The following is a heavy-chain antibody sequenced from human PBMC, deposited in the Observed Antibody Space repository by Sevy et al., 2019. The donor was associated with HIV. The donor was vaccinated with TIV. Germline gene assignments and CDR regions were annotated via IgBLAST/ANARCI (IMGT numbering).Heavy chain of an antibody. Sequence: ASVKVSCKVSGYTLNELSIHWVRQAPGKGLEWMGGFNPEDAKTVYAQKFQGRVTMTEDTSTDTAFMELSSLRSEDTAVYYCATDSSTGMGDFDYWGQGTQVTVSS. V-gene: IGHV1-24*01. D-gene: IGHD1-1*01. CDR1: GYTLNELS. J-gene: IGHJ4*02. CDR3: ATDSSTGMGDFDY. CDR2: FNPEDAKT.